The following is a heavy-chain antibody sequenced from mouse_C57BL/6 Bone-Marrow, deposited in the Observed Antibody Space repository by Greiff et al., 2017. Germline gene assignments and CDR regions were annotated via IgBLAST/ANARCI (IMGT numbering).Heavy chain of an antibody. CDR2: LNPNNGGT. CDR3: ARPKLGRYAMDY. D-gene: IGHD4-1*01. Sequence: VQLQQSGPELVKPGASVKMSCKASGYTFTDYNMHWVKQSHGKSLEWIGYLNPNNGGTSYNQKFKGKATLTVNKSSSTAYMELRSLTSEDSAVYYCARPKLGRYAMDYWGQGTSVTVSS. J-gene: IGHJ4*01. CDR1: GYTFTDYN. V-gene: IGHV1-22*01.